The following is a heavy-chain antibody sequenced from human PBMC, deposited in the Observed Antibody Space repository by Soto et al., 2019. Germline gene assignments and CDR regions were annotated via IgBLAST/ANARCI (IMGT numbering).Heavy chain of an antibody. J-gene: IGHJ6*02. V-gene: IGHV3-13*01. Sequence: SGGSLRLSCAASGFTLTNYDMDWVRQTTGKGLEWVSGIGKAGDTYYPASVKGRFTISRENGQNSLYLQMNSVRAGDTAVYYCARRWVYGMDVWGQGTTVTVSS. CDR2: IGKAGDT. CDR3: ARRWVYGMDV. CDR1: GFTLTNYD.